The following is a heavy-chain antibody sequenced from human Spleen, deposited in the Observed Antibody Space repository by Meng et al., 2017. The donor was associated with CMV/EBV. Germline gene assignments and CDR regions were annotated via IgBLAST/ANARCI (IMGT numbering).Heavy chain of an antibody. D-gene: IGHD1-1*01. V-gene: IGHV1-2*02. Sequence: GESLKISCKASEYTFIDYYIFWVRQAPGQGLEWMGWINPSTGGQNYAQKFEGRVTMARDTSISTVYMQLNSLRSDDTAIFYCASSGRYNWKEGGVGGMDVWGQGTTVTVSS. CDR1: EYTFIDYY. CDR2: INPSTGGQ. J-gene: IGHJ6*02. CDR3: ASSGRYNWKEGGVGGMDV.